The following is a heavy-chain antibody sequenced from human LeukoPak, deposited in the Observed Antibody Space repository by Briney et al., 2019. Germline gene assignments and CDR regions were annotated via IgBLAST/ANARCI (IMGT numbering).Heavy chain of an antibody. J-gene: IGHJ4*02. CDR3: TADLSDSSAWSFDY. CDR2: VRTKAEGETT. CDR1: GFTVSSNY. V-gene: IGHV3-15*01. Sequence: GGSLRLSCAASGFTVSSNYMSWVRQAPGKGLEWIGRVRTKAEGETTDYPGPVKGRFTISRDHSKDTLYLQMNSLSTEDTGVYYCTADLSDSSAWSFDYWGQGTLVTVSS. D-gene: IGHD3-22*01.